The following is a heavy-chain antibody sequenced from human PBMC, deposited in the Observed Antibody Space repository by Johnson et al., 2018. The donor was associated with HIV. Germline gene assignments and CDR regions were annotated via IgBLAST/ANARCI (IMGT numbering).Heavy chain of an antibody. CDR3: AKDRPTITVILVGYDAFDI. D-gene: IGHD3-22*01. V-gene: IGHV3-11*04. J-gene: IGHJ3*02. CDR1: GFTFSDYY. Sequence: QVQLVESGGGLVKPGGSLRLSCAASGFTFSDYYMTWIRQAPGKGLEWVSYISSSASGMFYADSVKGRFTISRDNAKNSLFLQMSSLRTEDTAVYYCAKDRPTITVILVGYDAFDIWGQGTMVTVSS. CDR2: ISSSASGM.